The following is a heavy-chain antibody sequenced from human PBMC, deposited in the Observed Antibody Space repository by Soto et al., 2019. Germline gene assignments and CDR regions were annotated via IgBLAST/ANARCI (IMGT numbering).Heavy chain of an antibody. J-gene: IGHJ4*02. V-gene: IGHV1-18*01. CDR2: VSIHNANT. CDR1: SYTSSNYG. CDR3: ARDEAAGDPRAFAY. Sequence: QVQLVQSGGEVKKPGASVKVSCKASSYTSSNYGISWVRQAPGQGLEWMGWVSIHNANTNYAEKFQGRVTMTIDTSTNSAYMELRSLRSDDTAVYYCARDEAAGDPRAFAYWGQGTLVTVSS. D-gene: IGHD7-27*01.